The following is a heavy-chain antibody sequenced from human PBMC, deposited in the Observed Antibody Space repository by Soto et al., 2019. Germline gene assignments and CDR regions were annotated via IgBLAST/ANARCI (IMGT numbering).Heavy chain of an antibody. CDR1: GFTVTAHY. CDR3: ARSDPAYAYGLNV. J-gene: IGHJ6*02. CDR2: IYSGGGK. V-gene: IGHV3-53*01. D-gene: IGHD3-10*01. Sequence: EAQLVESGGGLIQPGGSLRLSCAASGFTVTAHYVAWVRQAPGRGLEWVSLIYSGGGKYYADSVKGRFTISRDTSETTFYLQMNSLRSEDTAVYYCARSDPAYAYGLNVWGQGTTVTVSS.